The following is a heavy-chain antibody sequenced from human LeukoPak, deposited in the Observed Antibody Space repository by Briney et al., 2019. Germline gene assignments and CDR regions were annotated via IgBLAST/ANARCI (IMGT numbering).Heavy chain of an antibody. D-gene: IGHD3-16*01. CDR2: INHSGST. CDR1: GGSFSGYY. J-gene: IGHJ4*02. V-gene: IGHV4-34*01. CDR3: ARGPGPFGY. Sequence: KPSETLSLTCAVYGGSFSGYYWSWIRQPPGKGLEWIGEINHSGSTNYNPSLKSRVTISVDTSKNQFSLKLSSVTAADTAVYHCARGPGPFGYWGQGTLVTVSS.